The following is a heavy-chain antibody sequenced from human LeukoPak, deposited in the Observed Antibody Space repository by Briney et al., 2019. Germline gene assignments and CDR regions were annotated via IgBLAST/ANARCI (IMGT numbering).Heavy chain of an antibody. V-gene: IGHV3-7*01. Sequence: PGGSLRLSCAASGFTFSSYWMSWVRQAPGKGLEWVAKIKQDGSEKYYVDSVKGRFTISRDNAKNTLYLQMNSLRAEDTAVYYCIRSISGTYGQFDYWGQGTLVTVSS. CDR2: IKQDGSEK. J-gene: IGHJ4*02. CDR3: IRSISGTYGQFDY. CDR1: GFTFSSYW. D-gene: IGHD3-10*01.